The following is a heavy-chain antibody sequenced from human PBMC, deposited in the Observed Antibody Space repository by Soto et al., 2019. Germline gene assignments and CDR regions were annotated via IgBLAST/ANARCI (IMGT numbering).Heavy chain of an antibody. CDR1: GFTFSSYA. D-gene: IGHD2-15*01. V-gene: IGHV3-64*01. CDR2: ISSNGGST. Sequence: GGSLRLSCAASGFTFSSYAMHWVRQAPGKGLEYVSAISSNGGSTYYANSVKGRFTISRDNSKNTLYLQMGSPRAEDMAVYYGARGIAGSLYGMDVWGQGTTVPVSS. J-gene: IGHJ6*02. CDR3: ARGIAGSLYGMDV.